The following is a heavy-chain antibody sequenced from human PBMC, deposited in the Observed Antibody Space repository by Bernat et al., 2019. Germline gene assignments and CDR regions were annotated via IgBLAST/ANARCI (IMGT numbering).Heavy chain of an antibody. J-gene: IGHJ1*01. D-gene: IGHD6-19*01. CDR2: IWYDGSNK. CDR3: ARDIPPYSSGWQEYFQH. Sequence: QAQLVESGGGVVQPGRSLRLSCAASGFTFSSYGMHWVRQAPGKGLEWVAVIWYDGSNKYYADSVKGRFAISRDNSKNTLYLQMNSLRAEDTAVYYCARDIPPYSSGWQEYFQHWGQGTLVTVSS. CDR1: GFTFSSYG. V-gene: IGHV3-33*01.